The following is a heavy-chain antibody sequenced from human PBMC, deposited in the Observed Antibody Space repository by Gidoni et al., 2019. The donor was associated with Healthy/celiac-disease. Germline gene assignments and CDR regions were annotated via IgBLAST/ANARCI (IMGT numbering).Heavy chain of an antibody. CDR3: TTDWAPKWELPRADAFDI. V-gene: IGHV3-15*01. CDR1: GFTFSNAW. D-gene: IGHD1-26*01. J-gene: IGHJ3*02. CDR2: IKSKTDGGTT. Sequence: EVQLVESGGGLVKPGGSLRLSCSASGFTFSNAWMSWVRPAPGKGLEWVGRIKSKTDGGTTDYAAPVKGRFTISRDDSKNTLYLQMNSLKTEDTAVYYCTTDWAPKWELPRADAFDIWGQGTMVTVSS.